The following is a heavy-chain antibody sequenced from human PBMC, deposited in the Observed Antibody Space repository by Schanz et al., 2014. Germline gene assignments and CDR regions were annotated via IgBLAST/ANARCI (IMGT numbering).Heavy chain of an antibody. CDR2: INVYNGDT. CDR3: ARNIIATARAYDI. Sequence: QVQLVQSGREVKKPGASVKVSCKASGYTFPSYGISWVRQAPGQGLEWMGWINVYNGDTKFAKTFQDRVTMTTDTAKSTAYMELRSLRSDDTAVYYCARNIIATARAYDIWGQGTMVTVSS. D-gene: IGHD6-13*01. J-gene: IGHJ3*02. V-gene: IGHV1-18*04. CDR1: GYTFPSYG.